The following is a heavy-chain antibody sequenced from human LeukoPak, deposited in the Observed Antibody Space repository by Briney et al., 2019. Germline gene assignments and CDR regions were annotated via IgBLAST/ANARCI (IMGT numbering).Heavy chain of an antibody. CDR2: INAGNGNT. Sequence: ASVKVSCKASGYTFTSYAMHWVRQAPGQRLEWMGWINAGNGNTKYSQKFQGRVTITRDTSASTAYMELSSLRSEDTAVYYCARGSGSSTSCFPDYWGQGTQVTVSS. CDR1: GYTFTSYA. D-gene: IGHD2-2*01. J-gene: IGHJ4*02. CDR3: ARGSGSSTSCFPDY. V-gene: IGHV1-3*01.